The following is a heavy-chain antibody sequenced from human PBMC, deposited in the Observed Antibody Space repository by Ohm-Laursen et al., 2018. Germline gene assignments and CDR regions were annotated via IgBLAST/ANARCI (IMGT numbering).Heavy chain of an antibody. D-gene: IGHD3-22*01. CDR1: GGSFSGYY. CDR2: IYYSGTT. V-gene: IGHV4-59*07. J-gene: IGHJ3*02. Sequence: SDTLSLTCAVYGGSFSGYYWSWIRQPPGKGLEWIGYIYYSGTTYYNPSLKSRVTISEDASKNQFSLKLNSVTAADAAVYYCARRRSFYDSSGWDDAFDIWGQGTLVSVSS. CDR3: ARRRSFYDSSGWDDAFDI.